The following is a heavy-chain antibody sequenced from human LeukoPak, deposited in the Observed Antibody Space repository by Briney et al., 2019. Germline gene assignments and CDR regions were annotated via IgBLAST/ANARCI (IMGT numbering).Heavy chain of an antibody. CDR3: ARDLAAMVRGVIITGVWFDP. D-gene: IGHD3-10*01. J-gene: IGHJ5*02. CDR1: GYTFTGYY. CDR2: INPNSGGT. V-gene: IGHV1-2*02. Sequence: ASVKVSCKASGYTFTGYYMHWVRQAPGQGLEWMGWINPNSGGTNYAQKFQGRVTMTRDTSISTAYMELSRLRSDDTAVYCCARDLAAMVRGVIITGVWFDPWGQGTLVTVSS.